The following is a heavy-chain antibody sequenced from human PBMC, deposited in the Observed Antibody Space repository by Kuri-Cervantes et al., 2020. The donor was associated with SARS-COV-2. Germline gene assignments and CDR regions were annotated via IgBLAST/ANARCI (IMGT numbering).Heavy chain of an antibody. J-gene: IGHJ4*02. CDR2: IYYSGNT. D-gene: IGHD1-20*01. V-gene: IGHV4-39*01. CDR1: GGSISSSSYY. CDR3: AREYNWNEFDY. Sequence: SETLSLTCTVSGGSISSSSYYWGWIRQPPGKGLEWIGSIYYSGNTYYNPSLRSRVTISEDTSKNQFSLKLSSVTAADTAVYYCAREYNWNEFDYWGQGTLVTVSS.